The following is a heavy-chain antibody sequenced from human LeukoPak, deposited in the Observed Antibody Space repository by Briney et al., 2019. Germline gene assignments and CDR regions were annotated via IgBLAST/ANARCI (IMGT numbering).Heavy chain of an antibody. Sequence: HPGGSLRLSCAASGFTFNIYEFNWVRQPPGKGLEWLSYIDGSGNTIYYADSVKGRFTISRDNAKSSLYLQMSSLRADDTAVYYCARECLTCGGDSYDYWGQGALVTVSS. V-gene: IGHV3-48*03. J-gene: IGHJ4*02. CDR2: IDGSGNTI. CDR1: GFTFNIYE. D-gene: IGHD2-21*01. CDR3: ARECLTCGGDSYDY.